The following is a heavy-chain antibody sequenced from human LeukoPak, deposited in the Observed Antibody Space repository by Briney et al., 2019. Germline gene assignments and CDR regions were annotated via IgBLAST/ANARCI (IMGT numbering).Heavy chain of an antibody. CDR1: GGSISSYY. CDR2: IYYSGYT. CDR3: ARVRRVTMIVVVITNYAYYFDY. Sequence: PSETLSLTCTVSGGSISSYYWSWIRQPPGKGLEWIGYIYYSGYTNYNPSLKSRVTISVDTSKNQFSLKLSSVTAADTAVYYCARVRRVTMIVVVITNYAYYFDYWGQGTLVTVSS. V-gene: IGHV4-59*01. D-gene: IGHD3-22*01. J-gene: IGHJ4*02.